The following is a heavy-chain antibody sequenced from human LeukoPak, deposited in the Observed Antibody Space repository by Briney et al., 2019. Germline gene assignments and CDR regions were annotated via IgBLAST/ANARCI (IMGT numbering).Heavy chain of an antibody. D-gene: IGHD3-9*01. J-gene: IGHJ4*02. CDR2: IYAGGTT. V-gene: IGHV3-53*04. Sequence: GGPLRLSCEVSGFTVSSSYMSWVRQAPGKGLEWVSVIYAGGTTYYTDSVKGRFTISRHNSKNTLYLQMNSLRADDTAVYYCARVFYDILTGYGLFDYWGQGTLVTVSS. CDR3: ARVFYDILTGYGLFDY. CDR1: GFTVSSSY.